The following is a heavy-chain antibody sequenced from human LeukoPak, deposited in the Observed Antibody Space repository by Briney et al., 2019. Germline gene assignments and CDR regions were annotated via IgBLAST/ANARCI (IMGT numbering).Heavy chain of an antibody. J-gene: IGHJ4*02. CDR1: GGSFSGYY. Sequence: SETLSLTCAVYGGSFSGYYWSWIRQPPGKGLEWIGEINHSGSTNYNPSLKSRVTISVDTSKNQFSLKLSSVTAADTAVYYCAREKSFGSPPYFGYWGQGTLVTVSS. D-gene: IGHD1-26*01. V-gene: IGHV4-34*01. CDR3: AREKSFGSPPYFGY. CDR2: INHSGST.